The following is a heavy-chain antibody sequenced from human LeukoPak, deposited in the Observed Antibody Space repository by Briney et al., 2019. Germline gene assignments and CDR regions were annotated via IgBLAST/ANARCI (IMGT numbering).Heavy chain of an antibody. CDR3: ARGVVVPAALGSWFDP. CDR2: IIPILGIA. CDR1: GGTFSSYA. D-gene: IGHD2-2*01. V-gene: IGHV1-69*04. J-gene: IGHJ5*02. Sequence: SVKVSCKASGGTFSSYAISWVRQAPGQGLEWMGRIIPILGIANYAQKFQGRVTITADKSTSTAYMELSSLRSEDTAVYYCARGVVVPAALGSWFDPWGQGTLVTVSS.